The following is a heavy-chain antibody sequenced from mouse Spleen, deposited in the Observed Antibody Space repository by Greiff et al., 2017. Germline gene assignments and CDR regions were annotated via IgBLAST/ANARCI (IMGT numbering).Heavy chain of an antibody. CDR1: GFTFSSYA. Sequence: EVKLVESGGGLVKPGGSLKLSCAASGFTFSSYAMSWVRQTPEKRLEWVASISSGGSTYYPDRVKGRITISRANARNIPYLQMSRMRSEDAAMSYCARGYGNHWYFDVWGAGTTVTVSA. CDR3: ARGYGNHWYFDV. V-gene: IGHV5-6-5*01. J-gene: IGHJ1*01. CDR2: ISSGGST. D-gene: IGHD2-1*01.